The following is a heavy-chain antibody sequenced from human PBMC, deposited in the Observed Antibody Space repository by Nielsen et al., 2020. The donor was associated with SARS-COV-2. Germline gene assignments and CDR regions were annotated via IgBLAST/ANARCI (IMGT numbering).Heavy chain of an antibody. Sequence: SVKVSCKASGGTFSSYGISWVRQAPGQGLEWMGGIIPIFGTANYAQKFQGRVTITADESTSTAYMELSSLRSEDTAVYYCARESGTNGVFEPTIFDYWGQGTLVTVSS. V-gene: IGHV1-69*13. CDR1: GGTFSSYG. D-gene: IGHD2-8*01. CDR3: ARESGTNGVFEPTIFDY. CDR2: IIPIFGTA. J-gene: IGHJ4*02.